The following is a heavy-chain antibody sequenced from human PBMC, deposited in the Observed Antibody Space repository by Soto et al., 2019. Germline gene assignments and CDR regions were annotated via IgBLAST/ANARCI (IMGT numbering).Heavy chain of an antibody. Sequence: GGSLRPSCAASGFTFSSYAMSWVCQAPGKGLEWVSAISGSGGSTYYADSVKGRFTISRDNSKNTLYLQMNSLRAEDTAVYYCAKVLAYCGGDCYFPQYYFDYWGQGTLVTVSS. CDR1: GFTFSSYA. D-gene: IGHD2-21*02. CDR2: ISGSGGST. V-gene: IGHV3-23*01. CDR3: AKVLAYCGGDCYFPQYYFDY. J-gene: IGHJ4*02.